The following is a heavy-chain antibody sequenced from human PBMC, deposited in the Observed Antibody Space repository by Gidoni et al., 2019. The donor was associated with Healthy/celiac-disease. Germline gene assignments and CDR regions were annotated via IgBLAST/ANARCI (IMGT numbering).Heavy chain of an antibody. J-gene: IGHJ1*01. V-gene: IGHV3-23*01. Sequence: EVQLLESGGGLVQPGGSLSLSCAASRFTFSSYALSWVRQAPGKGLEWVSAISGSGGSTYYADTVKGRFTISRDNSKNTMYLQMNSLRAEDTAVYYCANLRGDYYDSSGYYYVTDFQHWGQGTLVTVSS. CDR2: ISGSGGST. D-gene: IGHD3-22*01. CDR1: RFTFSSYA. CDR3: ANLRGDYYDSSGYYYVTDFQH.